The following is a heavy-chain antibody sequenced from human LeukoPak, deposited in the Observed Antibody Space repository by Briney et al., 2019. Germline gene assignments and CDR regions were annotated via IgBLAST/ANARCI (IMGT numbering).Heavy chain of an antibody. J-gene: IGHJ3*02. CDR2: ISGSGGST. D-gene: IGHD2-15*01. CDR3: ARRTRISSAFDI. V-gene: IGHV3-23*01. CDR1: GFTFSSYA. Sequence: GGSLRLSCAASGFTFSSYAMSWVRQAPGKGLEWVSAISGSGGSTYYADSVKGRFTISRDNAKNSLYLQMNSLRAEDTALYHCARRTRISSAFDIWGQGTMVTVSS.